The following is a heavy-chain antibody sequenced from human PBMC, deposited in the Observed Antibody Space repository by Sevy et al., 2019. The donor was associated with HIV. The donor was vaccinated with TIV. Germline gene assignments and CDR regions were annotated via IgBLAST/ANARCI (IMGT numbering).Heavy chain of an antibody. V-gene: IGHV3-48*03. CDR3: ATGPGYYDILTGLDY. J-gene: IGHJ4*02. Sequence: GGSLRLSCAASGFTFSSYEMNWVRQAPGKGLEWVSYISSSGSTIDYADSVKGRFTISRDNAKNSLYLQMNSLRAEDTAVYYCATGPGYYDILTGLDYWGQGTLVTVSS. D-gene: IGHD3-9*01. CDR1: GFTFSSYE. CDR2: ISSSGSTI.